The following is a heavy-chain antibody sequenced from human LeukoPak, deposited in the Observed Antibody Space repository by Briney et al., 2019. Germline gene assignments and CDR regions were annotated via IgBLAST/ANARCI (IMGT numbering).Heavy chain of an antibody. CDR3: ARLLHFERSVYRPVDF. V-gene: IGHV3-7*01. CDR1: GFTFSSHS. Sequence: PGGSLRLSCAASGFTFSSHSMSWVRQAPGKRLEWVANVREDGSEINYADSVKGRFTISRDSARNSLYLQMNILRAEDTAIYFCARLLHFERSVYRPVDFWGQGTLVSVSS. CDR2: VREDGSEI. D-gene: IGHD3-22*01. J-gene: IGHJ4*02.